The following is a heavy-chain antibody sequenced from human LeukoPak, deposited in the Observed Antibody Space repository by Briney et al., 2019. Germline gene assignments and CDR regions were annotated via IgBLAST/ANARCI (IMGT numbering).Heavy chain of an antibody. J-gene: IGHJ4*02. CDR1: GFTFSSTS. CDR3: ASFLGYYYDSSGQFDY. CDR2: TVGGGDGS. V-gene: IGHV3-23*01. D-gene: IGHD3-22*01. Sequence: GGSLRLSCAASGFTFSSTSMSWVRQAPGKGLEWAAVTVGGGDGSYYADSVKGRFTISRDNAKNSLYLQMNSLRAEDTAVYYCASFLGYYYDSSGQFDYWGQGTLVTVSS.